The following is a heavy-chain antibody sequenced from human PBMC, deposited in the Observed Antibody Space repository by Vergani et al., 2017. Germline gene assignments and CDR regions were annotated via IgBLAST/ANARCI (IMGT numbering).Heavy chain of an antibody. D-gene: IGHD3-9*01. CDR3: AIGQDYDILTGTYYYGMDV. Sequence: QVQLVQSGAEVKKPGSSVKVSCKASGGTFSSYAISWVRQAPGQGLEWMGGIIPIFGIANYAQKFQGRVTITADKSTSTAYMELSSLRSEDTAVYYCAIGQDYDILTGTYYYGMDVWGQGTTVTVSS. J-gene: IGHJ6*02. V-gene: IGHV1-69*17. CDR1: GGTFSSYA. CDR2: IIPIFGIA.